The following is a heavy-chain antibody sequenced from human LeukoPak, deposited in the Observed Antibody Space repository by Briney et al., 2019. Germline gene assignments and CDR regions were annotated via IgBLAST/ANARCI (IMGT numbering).Heavy chain of an antibody. CDR3: ARDPAVAGQYDS. CDR2: INPNSGGT. V-gene: IGHV1-2*06. Sequence: ASVKVSCKASGYTFTGYYMYWVRQAPGQGLEWMGRINPNSGGTNYAQKFQGRVTMTRDTSITTGYMELSRLRSDDTAVYYCARDPAVAGQYDSWGQGTLVTVSS. CDR1: GYTFTGYY. J-gene: IGHJ4*02. D-gene: IGHD6-19*01.